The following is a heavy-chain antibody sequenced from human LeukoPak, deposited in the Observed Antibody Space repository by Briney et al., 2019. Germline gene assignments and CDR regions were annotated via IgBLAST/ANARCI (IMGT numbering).Heavy chain of an antibody. CDR3: AREPLYSSGWYALNYYYGMDV. D-gene: IGHD6-19*01. V-gene: IGHV1-24*01. CDR2: FDPEDGET. Sequence: RASVKVSCKVSGYTLTELSMHWVRQAPGKGLEWMGGFDPEDGETIYAQKFQGWVTMTRDTSISTAYMELSRLRSDDTAVYYCAREPLYSSGWYALNYYYGMDVWGQGTTVTVSS. CDR1: GYTLTELS. J-gene: IGHJ6*02.